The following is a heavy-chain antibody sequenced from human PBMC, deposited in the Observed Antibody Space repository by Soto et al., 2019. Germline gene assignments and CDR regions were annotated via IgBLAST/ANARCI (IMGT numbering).Heavy chain of an antibody. CDR2: VSGSGGST. CDR3: AKDRYYGSGTFYKKGNGSYYSKDV. J-gene: IGHJ6*02. V-gene: IGHV3-23*01. CDR1: GFTFSSYA. D-gene: IGHD3-10*01. Sequence: GGSLRLSCAASGFTFSSYAMSWVRQAPGKGLEWVSTVSGSGGSTYYADSVKGRFTISRDNSKNTLYLQMNSLRAEDTAVYYCAKDRYYGSGTFYKKGNGSYYSKDVSDPATTVTVS.